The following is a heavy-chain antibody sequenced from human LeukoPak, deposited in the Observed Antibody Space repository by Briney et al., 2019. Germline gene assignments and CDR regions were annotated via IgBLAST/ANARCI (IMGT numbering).Heavy chain of an antibody. CDR2: FIPILDTT. CDR1: GGSFNNYA. CDR3: ARSNDYDYHFNY. D-gene: IGHD5-12*01. Sequence: ASVKVSCKASGGSFNNYAVTWVRQAPGQGLEWMGGFIPILDTTNYAPNFQGRVTITTDESSTTAYMELSSLKWEDTALYYCARSNDYDYHFNYWGQGTLVTVSS. V-gene: IGHV1-69*05. J-gene: IGHJ4*02.